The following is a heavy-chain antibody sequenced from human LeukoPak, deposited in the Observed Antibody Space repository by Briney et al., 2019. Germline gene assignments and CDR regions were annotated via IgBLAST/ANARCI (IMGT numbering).Heavy chain of an antibody. CDR1: GYTFTGYY. Sequence: GSSVKVSCKASGYTFTGYYMHWVRQAPGQGLEWMGWINPNSGGTNYAQKFQGRVTMTRDTSISTAYMELSRLRSDDTAVYYCAREKGGVVVVAAYDAFDIWGQGTMVTVSS. CDR2: INPNSGGT. J-gene: IGHJ3*02. CDR3: AREKGGVVVVAAYDAFDI. D-gene: IGHD2-15*01. V-gene: IGHV1-2*02.